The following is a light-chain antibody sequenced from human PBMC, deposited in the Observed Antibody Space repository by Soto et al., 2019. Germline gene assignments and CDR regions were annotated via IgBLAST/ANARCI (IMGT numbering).Light chain of an antibody. Sequence: EVVMTQSPATLSASPGERATLSCWASETVATNLAWYQQKPGQAPRLLISGASTRAAGISDRFRGSVSGTEFTLTISSLRSEDSGIYYCQQYFEWPPMTFWQGTKVEI. CDR3: QQYFEWPPMT. J-gene: IGKJ1*01. V-gene: IGKV3-15*01. CDR1: ETVATN. CDR2: GAS.